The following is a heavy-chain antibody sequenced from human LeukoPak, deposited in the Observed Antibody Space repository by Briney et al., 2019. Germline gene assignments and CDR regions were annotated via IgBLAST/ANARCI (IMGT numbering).Heavy chain of an antibody. Sequence: PGGSLRLSCVGSGFIFSNAWMNWVRQAPGKGLEWVGRIKSKANGGTIDYAAPVNGRFTISSDDLKQTVYLQMNSLKIEDTAAYFCSTGWYLDNWGQGTLVTVSS. D-gene: IGHD6-13*01. V-gene: IGHV3-15*07. CDR1: GFIFSNAW. J-gene: IGHJ4*02. CDR2: IKSKANGGTI. CDR3: STGWYLDN.